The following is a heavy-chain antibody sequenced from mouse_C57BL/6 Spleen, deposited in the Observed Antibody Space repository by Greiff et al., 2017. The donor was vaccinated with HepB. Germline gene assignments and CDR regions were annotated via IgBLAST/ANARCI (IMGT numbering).Heavy chain of an antibody. J-gene: IGHJ4*01. CDR3: ARGGDGYCYAMDY. V-gene: IGHV1-80*01. CDR1: GYAFSSYW. D-gene: IGHD2-3*01. Sequence: QVQLQQSGAELVKPGASVKISCKASGYAFSSYWMNWVKQRPGKGLEWIGQIYPGDGDTNYNGKFKGKATLTADKSSSTAYMQLSSLTSEDSAVYFCARGGDGYCYAMDYWGQGTSVTVSS. CDR2: IYPGDGDT.